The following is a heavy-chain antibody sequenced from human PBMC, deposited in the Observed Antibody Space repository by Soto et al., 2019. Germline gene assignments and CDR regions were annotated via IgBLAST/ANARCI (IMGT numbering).Heavy chain of an antibody. D-gene: IGHD3-10*01. CDR1: GYPFTVFG. J-gene: IGHJ5*01. Sequence: QVQLMQSGPEVKKPGASVKVSCKASGYPFTVFGISWVRQAPGQGLEWMGWMSPYKVHKNYAQKLQGRVTMTPDTSTSTAYMELRSLRSDDTAVYYCARDPGGARGFDFWGQGTLVTVSS. V-gene: IGHV1-18*01. CDR3: ARDPGGARGFDF. CDR2: MSPYKVHK.